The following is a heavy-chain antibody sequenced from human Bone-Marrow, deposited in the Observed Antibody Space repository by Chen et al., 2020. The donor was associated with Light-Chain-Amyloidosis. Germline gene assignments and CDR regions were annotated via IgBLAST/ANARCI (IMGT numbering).Heavy chain of an antibody. CDR1: GSVFSAYS. Sequence: GGSLRPSCVASGSVFSAYSMNWVRQAPGKGLEWISYINWDSTATYYPDSMRGRCTISRDNGKNSLYLQLNSLRAEDTALYFCVRDHNWAFDIWGQGTVVTVSS. CDR3: VRDHNWAFDI. CDR2: INWDSTAT. V-gene: IGHV3-48*01. J-gene: IGHJ3*02.